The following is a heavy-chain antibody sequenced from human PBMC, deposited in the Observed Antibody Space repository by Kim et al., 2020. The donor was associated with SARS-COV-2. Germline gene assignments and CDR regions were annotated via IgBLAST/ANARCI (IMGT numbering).Heavy chain of an antibody. Sequence: NSTQKVQGRGTITADESTSTAYMELSSLRSEDTAVYYCAREVEYSSSLDVWGQGTTVTVSS. J-gene: IGHJ6*02. D-gene: IGHD6-6*01. CDR3: AREVEYSSSLDV. V-gene: IGHV1-69*01.